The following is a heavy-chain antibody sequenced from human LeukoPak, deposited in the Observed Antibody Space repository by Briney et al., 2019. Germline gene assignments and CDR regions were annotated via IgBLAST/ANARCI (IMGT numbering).Heavy chain of an antibody. D-gene: IGHD4-11*01. CDR3: ARDFVFGYSNYVNWFDP. J-gene: IGHJ5*02. V-gene: IGHV1-46*01. CDR2: INPSGGST. Sequence: ASVKVSCKASGYTFTSYYMHWVRQAPGQGLEWMGIINPSGGSTSYAQKFQGRVTMTRDTSTSTVYMELSSLRSEDTAVYYCARDFVFGYSNYVNWFDPWGQGTLVTVSS. CDR1: GYTFTSYY.